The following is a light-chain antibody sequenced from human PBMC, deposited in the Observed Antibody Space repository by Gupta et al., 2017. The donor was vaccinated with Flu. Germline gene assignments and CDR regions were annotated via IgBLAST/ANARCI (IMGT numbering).Light chain of an antibody. Sequence: STDVGCYNVVSWFQQHRGNAPQRIIDGVTRRPAGTPDRFSGSKAGNTASLTVSGLQADDDAHYYGSSHAGKNGGIFGSGTKVTVL. J-gene: IGLJ1*01. CDR3: SSHAGKNGGI. CDR1: STDVGCYNV. V-gene: IGLV2-8*01. CDR2: GVT.